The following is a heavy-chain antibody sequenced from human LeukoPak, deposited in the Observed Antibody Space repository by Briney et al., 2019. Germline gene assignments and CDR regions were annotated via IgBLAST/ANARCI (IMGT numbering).Heavy chain of an antibody. D-gene: IGHD1-26*01. CDR3: ARDIVGATNWFDP. Sequence: ASVKVSCKASGYTFTSYGISWVRQAPGQGLEWMGWINPNSGGTNYAQKFQGRVTMTRDTSISTAYMELSRLRSDDTAVYYCARDIVGATNWFDPWGQGTLVTVSS. J-gene: IGHJ5*02. CDR2: INPNSGGT. V-gene: IGHV1-2*02. CDR1: GYTFTSYG.